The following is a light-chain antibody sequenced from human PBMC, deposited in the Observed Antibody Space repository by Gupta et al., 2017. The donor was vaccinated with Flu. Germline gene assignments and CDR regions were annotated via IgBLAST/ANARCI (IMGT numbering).Light chain of an antibody. V-gene: IGLV1-44*01. J-gene: IGLJ2*01. CDR1: DFSVGSNA. CDR3: AAWDDSLNTVV. CDR2: SNN. Sequence: SDFSVGSNAVNYYQQLPGAAPIFLIDSNNERPAGVPDRFCCSKSSTSASLAIGRLQSEDDAYYYCAAWDDSLNTVVFGGGTKLTVL.